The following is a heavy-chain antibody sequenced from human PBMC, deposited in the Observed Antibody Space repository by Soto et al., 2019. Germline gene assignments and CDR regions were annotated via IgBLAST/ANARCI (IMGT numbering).Heavy chain of an antibody. J-gene: IGHJ4*02. D-gene: IGHD2-15*01. V-gene: IGHV3-15*01. CDR1: GFTFSDAW. CDR2: VKTTRDGGTP. Sequence: EVQVVESGGGLVQPWGSLRLSCEASGFTFSDAWMHWVRQAPGKGLEWVGRVKTTRDGGTPDFATPVKGSFTISRDDTKNTMYLEMSSLKSDDTAVYYCVADRLDPTTPYYWGEGTMVAVSS. CDR3: VADRLDPTTPYY.